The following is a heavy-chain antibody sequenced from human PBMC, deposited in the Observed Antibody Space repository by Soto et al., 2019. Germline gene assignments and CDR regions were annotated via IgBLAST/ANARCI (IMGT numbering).Heavy chain of an antibody. V-gene: IGHV3-48*02. Sequence: EVQLVELGGGMVQPGGSLRVSCAASGFTLSSYSMHWVRQAPGKGLEWVSYISGSGGTIYYADSVKGRFTISRDNAKNSLSVQMNSLRDEGTAVCFCARETGLRSSGWSYYFDFWGQGTRVTVSS. D-gene: IGHD6-19*01. CDR1: GFTLSSYS. CDR2: ISGSGGTI. CDR3: ARETGLRSSGWSYYFDF. J-gene: IGHJ4*02.